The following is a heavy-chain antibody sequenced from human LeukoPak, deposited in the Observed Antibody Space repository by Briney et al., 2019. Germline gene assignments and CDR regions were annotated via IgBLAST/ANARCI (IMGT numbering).Heavy chain of an antibody. J-gene: IGHJ4*02. Sequence: SETLSLTCAVYGGSFSGYYWSWIRQPPGKGLEWIGEINHSGSTNYNPSLKSRVTISVDTSKNLFSLKLSSVTAADTAVYYCARGRAAAGTDYWGQGTLVTVSS. V-gene: IGHV4-34*01. CDR3: ARGRAAAGTDY. D-gene: IGHD6-13*01. CDR2: INHSGST. CDR1: GGSFSGYY.